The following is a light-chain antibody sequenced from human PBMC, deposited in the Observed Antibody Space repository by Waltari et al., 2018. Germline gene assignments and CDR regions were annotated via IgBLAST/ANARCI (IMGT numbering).Light chain of an antibody. CDR2: KAS. CDR1: QSISTW. J-gene: IGKJ2*01. Sequence: DIQMTQSPSTLSASVGVRVTITCRASQSISTWLAWYTQQPGKAPKLLIYKASLLESGVPSRFSGSGSGTEFTLTISSLQPDDFATYYCQQYNSYSPGDTFGPGTKLEIK. CDR3: QQYNSYSPGDT. V-gene: IGKV1-5*03.